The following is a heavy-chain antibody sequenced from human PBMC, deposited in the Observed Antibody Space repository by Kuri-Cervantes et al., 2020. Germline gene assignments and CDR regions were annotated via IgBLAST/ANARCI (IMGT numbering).Heavy chain of an antibody. CDR2: ISGSGGSA. Sequence: GESLKISCAASGFTFSSYSMNWVRQAPGKGLEWVSAISGSGGSAYYADSVKGRFTISRDNAKNSLFLQMNGLRVEDTAVYYCARGPLYYYDSSGYLNYWGPGTLVTVSS. D-gene: IGHD3-22*01. V-gene: IGHV3-21*01. J-gene: IGHJ4*02. CDR1: GFTFSSYS. CDR3: ARGPLYYYDSSGYLNY.